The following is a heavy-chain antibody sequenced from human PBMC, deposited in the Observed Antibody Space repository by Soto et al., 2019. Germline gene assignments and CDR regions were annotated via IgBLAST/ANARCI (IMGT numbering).Heavy chain of an antibody. Sequence: SETLSLTCTVSGGSISRYYWSWIRQPPGKGLEWIGYIYYSGSTNYNPSLKSRVTISVDTSKNQFSLKLSSVTAADTAVYYCARDYGGNLLDYWGQGTLVTVSS. CDR1: GGSISRYY. CDR2: IYYSGST. J-gene: IGHJ4*02. V-gene: IGHV4-59*01. CDR3: ARDYGGNLLDY. D-gene: IGHD4-17*01.